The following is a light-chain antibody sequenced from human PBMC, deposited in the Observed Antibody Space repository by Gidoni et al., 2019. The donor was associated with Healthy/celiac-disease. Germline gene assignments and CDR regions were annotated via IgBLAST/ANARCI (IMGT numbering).Light chain of an antibody. Sequence: DIQLTQSPSFLSASVGDRVTITCRASQGIRSYLAWYQQKPGKAPKLLIYAASTLQSGVPSRFSGSGSGTEFTLTISSLQPEDFATYYCQQYNSYPSTFGQGTRLEIK. V-gene: IGKV1-9*01. CDR2: AAS. CDR3: QQYNSYPST. J-gene: IGKJ5*01. CDR1: QGIRSY.